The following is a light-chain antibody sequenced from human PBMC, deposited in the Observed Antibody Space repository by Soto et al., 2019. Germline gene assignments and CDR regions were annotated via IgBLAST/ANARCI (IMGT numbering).Light chain of an antibody. CDR1: SSNIGSNY. CDR3: AAWDDSLSGVV. Sequence: SVLTQPPSASGPPGQRVTLSCSGSSSNIGSNYVFWYQHLPGTAPKLLIYRNNQRPSGVPDRFSGSKSGTSASLAISGLRSEDETDYYCAAWDDSLSGVVFGGGTKLTVL. V-gene: IGLV1-47*01. J-gene: IGLJ2*01. CDR2: RNN.